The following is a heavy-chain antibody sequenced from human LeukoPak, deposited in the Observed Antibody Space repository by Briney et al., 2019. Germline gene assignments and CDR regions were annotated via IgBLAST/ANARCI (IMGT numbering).Heavy chain of an antibody. D-gene: IGHD6-19*01. CDR3: ARDDPRGQWLVPYYYYYGMDV. CDR2: IIPIFGTA. J-gene: IGHJ6*02. V-gene: IGHV1-69*13. Sequence: ASVKVSCKASGYIFTSYHMHWVRQAPGQGLEWMGGIIPIFGTANYAQKFQGRVTITADESTSTAYMELSSLRSEDTAVYYCARDDPRGQWLVPYYYYYGMDVWGQGTTVTVSS. CDR1: GYIFTSYH.